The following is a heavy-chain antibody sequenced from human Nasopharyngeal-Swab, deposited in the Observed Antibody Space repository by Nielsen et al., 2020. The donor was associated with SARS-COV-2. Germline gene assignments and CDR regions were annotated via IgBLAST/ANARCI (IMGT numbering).Heavy chain of an antibody. CDR3: AREGLSSGYLNWFDP. J-gene: IGHJ5*02. Sequence: GESLKISCAASGFSISNYGMNWVRQAPGKGLEWVSHMSSSGGTIYYADSVKGRFTISRDNSKNTLYLQMNSLRAEDTAVYYCAREGLSSGYLNWFDPWGQGTLATVSS. CDR2: MSSSGGTI. CDR1: GFSISNYG. D-gene: IGHD3-22*01. V-gene: IGHV3-48*01.